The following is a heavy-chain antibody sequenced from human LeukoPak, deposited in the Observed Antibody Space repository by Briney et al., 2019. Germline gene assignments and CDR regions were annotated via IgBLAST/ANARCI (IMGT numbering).Heavy chain of an antibody. J-gene: IGHJ4*02. Sequence: SETLSLTCTVSGGSVSSYYWSWIRQPAAKGLEWIGRILTSGTTDYNPSLKSRVTMSVDSSKNHFYLKLTSLTAADTAVYYCARDIGQQLVHFDFWGQGTLVTVSS. V-gene: IGHV4-4*07. D-gene: IGHD6-13*01. CDR1: GGSVSSYY. CDR3: ARDIGQQLVHFDF. CDR2: ILTSGTT.